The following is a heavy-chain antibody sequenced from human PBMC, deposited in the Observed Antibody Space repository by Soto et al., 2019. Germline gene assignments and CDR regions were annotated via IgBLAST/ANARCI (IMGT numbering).Heavy chain of an antibody. Sequence: GGSLRLSCAASGFTFSSYGMHWVRQAPGKGLEWVAVISYDGSNKYYADSVKGRFTISRDNSKNTLYLQMNSLRAEDTAVYYCAKSPPSPMTTEYYFDYWGQGTLVTVSS. CDR1: GFTFSSYG. V-gene: IGHV3-30*18. D-gene: IGHD4-17*01. CDR3: AKSPPSPMTTEYYFDY. J-gene: IGHJ4*02. CDR2: ISYDGSNK.